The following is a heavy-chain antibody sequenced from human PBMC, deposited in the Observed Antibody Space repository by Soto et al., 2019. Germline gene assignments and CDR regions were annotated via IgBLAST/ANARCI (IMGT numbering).Heavy chain of an antibody. V-gene: IGHV4-34*01. CDR1: GGSFSGYS. CDR2: INHSGTT. J-gene: IGHJ6*02. Sequence: SETLSLTCAVYGGSFSGYSCTWLRQPPGKGLEWIGEINHSGTTDSNPTPKSRVTMSADTSKNQFSLRMTSVTAADTAVSFCSSARCDCWSHIYYGLDVWGQGTTVTVYS. D-gene: IGHD3-3*01. CDR3: SSARCDCWSHIYYGLDV.